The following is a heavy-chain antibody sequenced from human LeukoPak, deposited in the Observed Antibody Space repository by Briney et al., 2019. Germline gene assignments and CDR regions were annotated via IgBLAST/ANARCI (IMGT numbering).Heavy chain of an antibody. CDR1: GGSITTSSYY. D-gene: IGHD6-19*01. CDR2: CFYTGST. Sequence: PSETLSLTCTVSGGSITTSSYYWGWIRQPPGKGLEWIGTCFYTGSTYYNPSLRSRVTMSVDTSKNQFSLNLNSVTAADTAVYYCARASLAVAGPFDSWGQGILVIVSS. CDR3: ARASLAVAGPFDS. V-gene: IGHV4-39*01. J-gene: IGHJ4*02.